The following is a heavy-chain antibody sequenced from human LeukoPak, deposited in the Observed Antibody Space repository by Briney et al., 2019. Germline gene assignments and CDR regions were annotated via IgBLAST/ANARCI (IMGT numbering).Heavy chain of an antibody. Sequence: PSETLSLTCTVSGGSISSGDYYWSWIRQPPGKGLEWIGYIYYSGSTYYNPSLKSRVTISVDTTKNQFSLKLSSVTAADTAVYYCAREARFPPNNRFDPWGQGTLVTVSS. J-gene: IGHJ5*02. V-gene: IGHV4-30-4*01. D-gene: IGHD1-26*01. CDR2: IYYSGST. CDR3: AREARFPPNNRFDP. CDR1: GGSISSGDYY.